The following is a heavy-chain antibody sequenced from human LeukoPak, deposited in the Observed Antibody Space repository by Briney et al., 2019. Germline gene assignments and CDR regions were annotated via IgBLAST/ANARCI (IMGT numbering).Heavy chain of an antibody. D-gene: IGHD2-2*01. V-gene: IGHV1-8*01. J-gene: IGHJ5*02. CDR2: MNPNSGNT. CDR3: ARGIVVVPAAINWFDP. Sequence: ASVKVSCKASGYTFTSYDINWVRQATGQGLEWMGWMNPNSGNTGYAQEFQGRVTMTRNTSISTAYMELSSLRSEDTAVYYCARGIVVVPAAINWFDPWGQGTLVTVSS. CDR1: GYTFTSYD.